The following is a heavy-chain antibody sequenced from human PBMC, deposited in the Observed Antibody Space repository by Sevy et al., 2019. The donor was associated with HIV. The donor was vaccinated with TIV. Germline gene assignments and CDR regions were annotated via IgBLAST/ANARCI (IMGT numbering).Heavy chain of an antibody. Sequence: GGSLRLSCAASGFTFSNVWMNWVRQAPGKGREWVGRVRSKTDGGTTDYVAAVIGRFTISRDDSKNTLYLQMSGVETDDTALYYCTIDPVHFLWGRGTLVTVSS. J-gene: IGHJ4*02. CDR2: VRSKTDGGTT. CDR3: TIDPVHFL. D-gene: IGHD6-6*01. CDR1: GFTFSNVW. V-gene: IGHV3-15*01.